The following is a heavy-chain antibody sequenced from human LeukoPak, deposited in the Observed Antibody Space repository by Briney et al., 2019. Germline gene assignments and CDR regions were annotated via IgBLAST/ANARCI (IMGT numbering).Heavy chain of an antibody. D-gene: IGHD3-22*01. J-gene: IGHJ4*02. Sequence: SETLSLTCAVYGGSFSGYYWSWIRQPPGKGLEWIGEINHSGSTNYSPSLKSRVTISVDTSKNHFSLKLSSVTAADTAVYYCAMPSYYYDSGGYYLHLDYWGQGTLVTVSS. CDR1: GGSFSGYY. V-gene: IGHV4-34*01. CDR3: AMPSYYYDSGGYYLHLDY. CDR2: INHSGST.